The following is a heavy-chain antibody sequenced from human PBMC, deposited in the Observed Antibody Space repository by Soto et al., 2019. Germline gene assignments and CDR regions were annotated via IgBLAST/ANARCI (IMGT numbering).Heavy chain of an antibody. CDR1: GYTLTNYG. Sequence: QAQLVQSGAEVKKSGASVRVSCKASGYTLTNYGVTWVRQAPGQGLEWLGRVTPYKADTNSAQNLQGRVTMAPDTSTNTAYLELRILRSDDTAVYFCATDGPSNSGNLYAFDIWGQGTMVTVSA. V-gene: IGHV1-18*04. D-gene: IGHD5-12*01. CDR2: VTPYKADT. J-gene: IGHJ3*02. CDR3: ATDGPSNSGNLYAFDI.